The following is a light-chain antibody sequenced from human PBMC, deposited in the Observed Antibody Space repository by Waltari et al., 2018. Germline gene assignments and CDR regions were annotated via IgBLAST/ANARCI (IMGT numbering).Light chain of an antibody. CDR3: AAWDDSLSGFV. V-gene: IGLV1-44*01. Sequence: QSVLTQPPSASGTPGQRVTISCSGSRSNIGSNAVNWYQQVPGTAPKLLIYTNDQRPSGVPDRFSGSKSGTSASRAISGLQSEDEAGYYCAAWDDSLSGFVFGTGTKVTVL. CDR1: RSNIGSNA. CDR2: TND. J-gene: IGLJ1*01.